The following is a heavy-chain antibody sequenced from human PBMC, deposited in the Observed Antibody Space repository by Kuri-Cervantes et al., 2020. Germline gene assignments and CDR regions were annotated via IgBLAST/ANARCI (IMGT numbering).Heavy chain of an antibody. CDR2: IYYSGST. J-gene: IGHJ2*01. CDR3: ARVDVDTANYWYFDL. CDR1: GGSISNGGYY. D-gene: IGHD5-18*01. V-gene: IGHV4-31*02. Sequence: LRLSCTVSGGSISNGGYYWSWIRQHPGKGLEWIGYIYYSGSTYYNPSLKSRVTISVDTSKNQFSLKLSSVTAADTAVYYCARVDVDTANYWYFDLWGRGALVTVSS.